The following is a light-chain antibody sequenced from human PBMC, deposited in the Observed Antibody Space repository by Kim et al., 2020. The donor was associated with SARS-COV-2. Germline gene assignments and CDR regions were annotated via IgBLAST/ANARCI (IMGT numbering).Light chain of an antibody. CDR3: SSYTSSSTFWV. CDR1: SSDVGGYNY. Sequence: QSALTQPASVSGSPGQSITISCTGTSSDVGGYNYVSWYQQHPGKAPKLMIYDFSKRPSGVSNRFSGSKSGNTASLTISGLQAEDEADYYCSSYTSSSTFWVFGGGTQLTVL. J-gene: IGLJ3*02. V-gene: IGLV2-14*01. CDR2: DFS.